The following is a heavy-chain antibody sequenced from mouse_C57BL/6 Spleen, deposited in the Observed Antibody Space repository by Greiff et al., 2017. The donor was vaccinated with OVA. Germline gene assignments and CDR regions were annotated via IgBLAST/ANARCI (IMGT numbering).Heavy chain of an antibody. D-gene: IGHD2-3*01. V-gene: IGHV1-55*01. CDR1: GYTFTSYW. Sequence: QVHVKQSGAELVKPGASVKMSCKASGYTFTSYWITWVKRRPGQGLEWIGDIYPGSGSTNYNEKFKSKATLTVDTSSSTADMQLSSLTSEDSAVDYCARDGYYVDYWGQGTTLTVSS. J-gene: IGHJ2*01. CDR3: ARDGYYVDY. CDR2: IYPGSGST.